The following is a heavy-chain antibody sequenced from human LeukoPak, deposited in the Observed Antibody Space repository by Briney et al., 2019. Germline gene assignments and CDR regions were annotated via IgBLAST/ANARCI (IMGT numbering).Heavy chain of an antibody. D-gene: IGHD4-17*01. CDR1: GGSISGSY. J-gene: IGHJ4*02. CDR3: ARGIESYGDYGY. V-gene: IGHV4-59*01. CDR2: MYNSGST. Sequence: SETLSLTCTVSGGSISGSYWSWLRQPPAKGLEWIAYMYNSGSTNYNPSLTSRVTISIDTSKNQFSLKLSSLTAADTAIYYCARGIESYGDYGYWGQGILVTVSS.